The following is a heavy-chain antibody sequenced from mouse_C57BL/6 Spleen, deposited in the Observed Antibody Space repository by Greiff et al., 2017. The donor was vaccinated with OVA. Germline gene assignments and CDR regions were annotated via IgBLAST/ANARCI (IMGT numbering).Heavy chain of an antibody. D-gene: IGHD1-1*01. V-gene: IGHV2-2*01. CDR1: GFSLTSYG. CDR2: IWSGGST. Sequence: VQLQQSGPGLVQPSQCLSITCTVSGFSLTSYGVHWVRQSPGKGLEWLGVIWSGGSTDYNAAFISRLSISKDNSKSQVFFKMNSLQADDTAIYYCARPTVVPYAMDYWGQGTSVTVSS. J-gene: IGHJ4*01. CDR3: ARPTVVPYAMDY.